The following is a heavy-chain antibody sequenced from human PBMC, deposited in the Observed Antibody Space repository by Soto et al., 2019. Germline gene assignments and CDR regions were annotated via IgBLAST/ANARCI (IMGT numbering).Heavy chain of an antibody. J-gene: IGHJ4*02. D-gene: IGHD2-15*01. V-gene: IGHV1-69*12. CDR3: ARESRYCSGGSCYFLPGIDY. CDR2: IIPIFGTA. Sequence: QVQLVQSGAEVKKPGSSVKVSCKASGGTFSSYAISWVRQAPGQGLEWMGGIIPIFGTANYAQKFQGRVRMPAVEATSTAYMELSSLRPEDAAVYHCARESRYCSGGSCYFLPGIDYWGQGTLVTVSS. CDR1: GGTFSSYA.